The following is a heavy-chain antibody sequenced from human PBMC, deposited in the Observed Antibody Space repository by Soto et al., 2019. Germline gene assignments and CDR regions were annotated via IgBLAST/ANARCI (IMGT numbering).Heavy chain of an antibody. CDR1: GESVRDYF. J-gene: IGHJ4*02. CDR2: VTYSGST. Sequence: QVQLQQWGAGLLKPSETLSLTCAVFGESVRDYFWSWLRQPPGKGLEWIGEVTYSGSTNYDPSLKRRVTMSVDTSENRVSLQLRSVTAADAAVYYCARGWPANDWGQGTLVTVSS. CDR3: ARGWPAND. V-gene: IGHV4-34*01.